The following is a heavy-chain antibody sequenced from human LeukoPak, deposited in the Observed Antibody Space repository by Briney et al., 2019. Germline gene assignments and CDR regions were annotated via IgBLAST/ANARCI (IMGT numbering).Heavy chain of an antibody. CDR1: GFTFSSYW. J-gene: IGHJ4*02. CDR3: ARGEGVTNDH. CDR2: INQDGSEK. D-gene: IGHD2-21*02. Sequence: PGGSLRLSCAASGFTFSSYWMNWVRQAPGKGLEWVANINQDGSEKSYVDSVKGRFTIPRDNAKNSLYLQMNSLRAEDTAFYYCARGEGVTNDHWGQGTLVTVSS. V-gene: IGHV3-7*01.